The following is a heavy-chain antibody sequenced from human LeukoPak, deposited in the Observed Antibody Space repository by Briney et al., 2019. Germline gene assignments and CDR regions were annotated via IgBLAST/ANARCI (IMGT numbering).Heavy chain of an antibody. D-gene: IGHD7-27*01. Sequence: GGSLRLSCAASGFIFNNYWMDWVRQAPGKGLEWVATINQDGSEKYYLRSVKGRFTVSRDNARNSVYLQMNNLRAEDTAVYFCARNRGYQQFDYWGQGTLVTVSS. CDR3: ARNRGYQQFDY. J-gene: IGHJ4*02. CDR2: INQDGSEK. CDR1: GFIFNNYW. V-gene: IGHV3-7*01.